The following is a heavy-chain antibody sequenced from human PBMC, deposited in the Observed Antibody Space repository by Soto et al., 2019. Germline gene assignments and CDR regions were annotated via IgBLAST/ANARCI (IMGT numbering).Heavy chain of an antibody. CDR1: GFTFSSYA. V-gene: IGHV3-23*01. CDR3: AKIGVLMVYAFYDY. CDR2: ISGSGGST. J-gene: IGHJ4*02. D-gene: IGHD2-8*01. Sequence: VGSLRLSCAASGFTFSSYAMSWVRQAPGKGLEWVSAISGSGGSTYYADSVKGRFTISRDNSKNTLYLQMNSLRAEDTAVYYCAKIGVLMVYAFYDYWGQGTLVTVSS.